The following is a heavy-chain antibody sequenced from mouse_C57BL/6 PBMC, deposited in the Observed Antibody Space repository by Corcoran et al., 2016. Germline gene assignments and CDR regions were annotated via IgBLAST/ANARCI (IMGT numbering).Heavy chain of an antibody. J-gene: IGHJ3*01. CDR3: ASRYAASCAY. CDR1: GYTFTDYY. Sequence: EVQLQQSGPVLVKPGASVKMSCKASGYTFTDYYMNWVKQSHGKSLEWIGVINPYNGGTSYNQKFKGKSTLTVDKSSSTAYMELNSLKSEDSAVYNWASRYAASCAYWGQGTLVTVSA. CDR2: INPYNGGT. V-gene: IGHV1-19*01. D-gene: IGHD1-1*01.